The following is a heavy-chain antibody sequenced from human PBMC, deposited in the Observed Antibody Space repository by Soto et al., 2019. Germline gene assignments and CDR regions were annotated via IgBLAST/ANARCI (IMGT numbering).Heavy chain of an antibody. V-gene: IGHV4-4*02. J-gene: IGHJ6*02. CDR3: ATSGWNEDFYYYYGMDV. CDR2: IYHSGNT. CDR1: GDSVTRSNW. D-gene: IGHD6-19*01. Sequence: QVKLQESGPGLVKPSGTLSLTCAVSGDSVTRSNWWSWVRQSPGKGLEWIGEIYHSGNTRYNPSLKRRITMSVDKSKNQFSLKMTSVTAADTAVYYCATSGWNEDFYYYYGMDVWGQGTTVTVSS.